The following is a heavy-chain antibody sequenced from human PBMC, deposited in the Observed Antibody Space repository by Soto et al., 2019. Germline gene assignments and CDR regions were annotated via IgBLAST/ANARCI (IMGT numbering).Heavy chain of an antibody. V-gene: IGHV1-2*04. CDR1: GYTFTGYY. CDR3: ARDLGRTAARTNENYYYYYMDV. J-gene: IGHJ6*03. D-gene: IGHD6-6*01. Sequence: ASVKVSCKASGYTFTGYYMHWVRQAPGQGLEWMGWINPNSGGTNYAQKFQGWVTMTRDTSISTAYMELSRLRSDDTAVYYCARDLGRTAARTNENYYYYYMDVWGKGTTVTVSS. CDR2: INPNSGGT.